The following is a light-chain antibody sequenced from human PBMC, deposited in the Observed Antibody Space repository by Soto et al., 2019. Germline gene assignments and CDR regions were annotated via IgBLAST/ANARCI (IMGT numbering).Light chain of an antibody. CDR1: SSNIGSHN. CDR2: KNN. CDR3: AAWDDSLSGRV. Sequence: QSALTQPPSASGTPGQRVSISCSGGSSNIGSHNVYWYQQLPGTAPKLLIFKNNQRPSGVPDRFSGSKSGTSASLAISGLRSKDEADYYCAAWDDSLSGRVFGTGTKVTVL. J-gene: IGLJ1*01. V-gene: IGLV1-47*01.